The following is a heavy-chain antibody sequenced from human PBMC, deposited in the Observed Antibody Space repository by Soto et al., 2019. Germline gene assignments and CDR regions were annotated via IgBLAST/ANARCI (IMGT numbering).Heavy chain of an antibody. Sequence: GSLRLSCAASGFTFSSYSMNWVRQAPGKGLEWVSSISSSSSYIYYADSVKGRFTISRDNAKNSLYLQMNSLRAEDTAVYYCARWVEYSSSPFDYWGQGTLVTVSS. CDR2: ISSSSSYI. CDR3: ARWVEYSSSPFDY. CDR1: GFTFSSYS. D-gene: IGHD6-6*01. V-gene: IGHV3-21*01. J-gene: IGHJ4*02.